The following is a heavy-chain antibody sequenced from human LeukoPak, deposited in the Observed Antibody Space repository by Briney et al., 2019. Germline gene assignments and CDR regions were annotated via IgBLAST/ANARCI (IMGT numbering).Heavy chain of an antibody. Sequence: SETLSLTCAVYGGSFSGYYWSWIRQPPGKGLELIGEINHSGSTNYNLSLKSRVTISVDTSKNQFSLKLSSVTAADTAVYYCARGRHYYGSGSSLMYYFDYWGQGTLVTVSS. J-gene: IGHJ4*02. V-gene: IGHV4-34*01. CDR3: ARGRHYYGSGSSLMYYFDY. CDR1: GGSFSGYY. D-gene: IGHD3-10*01. CDR2: INHSGST.